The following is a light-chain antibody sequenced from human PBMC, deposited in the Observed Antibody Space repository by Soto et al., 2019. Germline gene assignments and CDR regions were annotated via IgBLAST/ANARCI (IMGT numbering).Light chain of an antibody. CDR3: QQSSNWPPT. CDR2: DAS. V-gene: IGKV3-11*01. Sequence: EIVLTQSPATLSLSPGERATLSCRASQSVSSYLAWYQQKPGQAPRLLIYDASNRATGIPVRFSGSGSGTDFTLTISSLEPEDFAVYYCQQSSNWPPTFGQGTKVEIK. J-gene: IGKJ1*01. CDR1: QSVSSY.